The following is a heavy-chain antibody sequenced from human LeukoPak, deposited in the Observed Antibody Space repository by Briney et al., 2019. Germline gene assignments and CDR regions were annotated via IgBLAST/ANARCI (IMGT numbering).Heavy chain of an antibody. CDR3: ARDRYCSSTSCYNLDY. D-gene: IGHD2-2*02. Sequence: GGSLRLSCAASGFTFSSYGMHWVRQAPCKGLEWVAVIWYDGSNKYYADSVKGRFTISRDNSKNTLYLQMNSLRAEDTAVYYCARDRYCSSTSCYNLDYWGQGTLVTVSS. CDR1: GFTFSSYG. J-gene: IGHJ4*02. CDR2: IWYDGSNK. V-gene: IGHV3-33*01.